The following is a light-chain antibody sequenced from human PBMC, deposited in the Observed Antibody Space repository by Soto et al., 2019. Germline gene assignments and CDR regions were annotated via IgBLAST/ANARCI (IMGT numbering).Light chain of an antibody. J-gene: IGKJ4*01. Sequence: EILMTQSPTILSVSPGERATLSFRASQSVSSNLAWYQQKPGQAPRLLIYGVYTRAPGIPARFSGSGSGTDFTLTISSLQPEDFATYYCLQDYNYPLTFGGGTKVDIK. CDR3: LQDYNYPLT. CDR2: GVY. V-gene: IGKV3D-15*01. CDR1: QSVSSN.